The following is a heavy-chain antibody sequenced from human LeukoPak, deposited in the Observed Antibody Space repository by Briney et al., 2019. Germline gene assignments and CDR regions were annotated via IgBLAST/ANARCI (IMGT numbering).Heavy chain of an antibody. V-gene: IGHV3-9*01. CDR3: VGDSSGSVFDY. D-gene: IGHD3-22*01. Sequence: PGGSLRLSCAASGFTFDDYAMHWVRQAPGKGLEWVSGISWNSGSIGYADSVKGRFTISRDNAKNSLYLQMNSLRAEDTALYYCVGDSSGSVFDYWGQGTLVTVSS. J-gene: IGHJ4*02. CDR1: GFTFDDYA. CDR2: ISWNSGSI.